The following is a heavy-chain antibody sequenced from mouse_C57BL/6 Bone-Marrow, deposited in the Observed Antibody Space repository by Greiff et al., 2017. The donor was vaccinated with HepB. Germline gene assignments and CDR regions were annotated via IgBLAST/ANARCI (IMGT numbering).Heavy chain of an antibody. CDR3: ARMGITTVVAEDAMDY. V-gene: IGHV1-72*01. D-gene: IGHD1-1*01. CDR1: GYTFTSYW. J-gene: IGHJ4*01. Sequence: VQLQQPGAELVKPGASVKLSCKASGYTFTSYWMHWVKQRPGRGLEWIGRIYPNSGGTKYNEKFKSKATLTVDKPSSTAYMQLSSLTSEDSAVYYCARMGITTVVAEDAMDYWGQGTSVTVSS. CDR2: IYPNSGGT.